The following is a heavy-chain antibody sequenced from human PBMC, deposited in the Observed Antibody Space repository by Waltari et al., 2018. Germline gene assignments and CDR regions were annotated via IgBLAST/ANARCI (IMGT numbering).Heavy chain of an antibody. CDR1: GYSISSGYY. CDR3: ARDNHDYGDYGNGADGDWFDL. Sequence: QVQLQESGPGLVKPSETLSLTCAVSGYSISSGYYWGWIRQPPGKGLEWIGSIYHSGSTYYNPSLKSRVTISVDTSKNQFSLKLSSVTAADTAVYYCARDNHDYGDYGNGADGDWFDLWGQGTLVTVSS. J-gene: IGHJ5*02. D-gene: IGHD4-17*01. CDR2: IYHSGST. V-gene: IGHV4-38-2*02.